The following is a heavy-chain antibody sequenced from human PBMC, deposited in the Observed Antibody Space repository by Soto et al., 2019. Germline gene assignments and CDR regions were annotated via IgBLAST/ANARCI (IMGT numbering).Heavy chain of an antibody. CDR3: AKDIGTSSWYWSATLDY. CDR1: GFTFSSYA. V-gene: IGHV3-30*18. CDR2: ISYDGSNK. J-gene: IGHJ4*02. Sequence: PGGSLRLSCAASGFTFSSYAMNWVRQAPGKGLEWVAVISYDGSNKYYADSVKGRFTISRDNSKNTLYLQMNSLRAEDTAVYYCAKDIGTSSWYWSATLDYWGQGTLVTVSS. D-gene: IGHD6-13*01.